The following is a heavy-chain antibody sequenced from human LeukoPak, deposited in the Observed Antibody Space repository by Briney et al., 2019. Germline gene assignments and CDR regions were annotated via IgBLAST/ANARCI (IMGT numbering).Heavy chain of an antibody. J-gene: IGHJ4*02. V-gene: IGHV4-59*01. CDR2: IYYNGST. Sequence: SGTLSLTCTVSGGSISSYYWSWIRQPPGKGLEWIGYIYYNGSTNYNPSLKSRVTISVDTSKNQFSLKLSSVTAADTAVYYCARVGRYGYNLEYFDYWGQGTLVTVSS. CDR1: GGSISSYY. CDR3: ARVGRYGYNLEYFDY. D-gene: IGHD5-24*01.